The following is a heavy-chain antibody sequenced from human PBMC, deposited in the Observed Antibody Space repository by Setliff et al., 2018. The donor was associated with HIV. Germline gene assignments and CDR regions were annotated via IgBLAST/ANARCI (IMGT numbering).Heavy chain of an antibody. CDR2: IYSDGST. CDR3: ARDGRFASGAKFDAFDI. D-gene: IGHD3-16*01. J-gene: IGHJ3*02. V-gene: IGHV3-53*01. Sequence: GSLRLSCAASGFTVSSNYMSWVRQAPGKGLEWVSVIYSDGSTYYADSVKGRFTISRDNSKNTLYLQMNSLRAEDTAVYYCARDGRFASGAKFDAFDIWGQGTMVTVSS. CDR1: GFTVSSNY.